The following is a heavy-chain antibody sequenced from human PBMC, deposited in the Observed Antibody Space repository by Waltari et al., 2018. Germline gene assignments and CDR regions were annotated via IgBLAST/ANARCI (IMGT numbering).Heavy chain of an antibody. CDR2: IYPDDSDT. CDR3: TSNLKGIRLLTGYYRSGGAFDV. D-gene: IGHD3-9*01. CDR1: GYTFAEYW. Sequence: EVQLVQSGAEVKKTGESLTISCQGSGYTFAEYWVGWVRQMPGKGLEWMGTIYPDDSDTKYSPSFQGHVTISADKSISTAYLQWSSLEASDTAMYYCTSNLKGIRLLTGYYRSGGAFDVWGQGTLITVSS. V-gene: IGHV5-51*01. J-gene: IGHJ3*01.